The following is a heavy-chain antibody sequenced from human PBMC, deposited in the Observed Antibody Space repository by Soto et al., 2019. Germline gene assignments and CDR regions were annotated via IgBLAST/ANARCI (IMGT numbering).Heavy chain of an antibody. V-gene: IGHV2-5*02. CDR3: LKSRWGGDCLQSYSSHSYYGLDV. D-gene: IGHD2-21*02. CDR2: IYWDDDK. J-gene: IGHJ6*02. CDR1: GFSLSTTGVG. Sequence: QITLKESGPTLVNPTQTLTLTCTFSGFSLSTTGVGVGWIRQPPGKALEWLALIYWDDDKRYNPSLNSRLTITTDTSKNRVVHVMIKIYPVDTVTYYCLKSRWGGDCLQSYSSHSYYGLDVWGQGTTVTVSS.